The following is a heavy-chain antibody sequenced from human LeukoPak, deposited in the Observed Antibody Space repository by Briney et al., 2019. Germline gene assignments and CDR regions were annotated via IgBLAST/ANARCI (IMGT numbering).Heavy chain of an antibody. Sequence: ASVKVSCKASGYTFTGYYMHWVRQAPGQGLEWMGWINPNSGGTNYAQKFQGRVTMTRDTSISTAYMELNRLRSDDTAVYYCARAMGGLPVDAFDIWGQGTMVTVSS. J-gene: IGHJ3*02. D-gene: IGHD1-26*01. CDR1: GYTFTGYY. V-gene: IGHV1-2*02. CDR3: ARAMGGLPVDAFDI. CDR2: INPNSGGT.